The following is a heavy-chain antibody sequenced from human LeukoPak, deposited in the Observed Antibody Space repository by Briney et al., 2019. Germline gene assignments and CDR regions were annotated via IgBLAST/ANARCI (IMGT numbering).Heavy chain of an antibody. Sequence: PGGSLRLSCAASGFTFSSYSMNRVRQAPGKGLEWVSSISSSSSYIYYADSVKGRFTISRDNAKNSLYLQMNSLRAEDTAVYYCARNVVVPAAMYDYWGQGTLVTVSS. D-gene: IGHD2-2*01. J-gene: IGHJ4*02. CDR1: GFTFSSYS. CDR2: ISSSSSYI. V-gene: IGHV3-21*01. CDR3: ARNVVVPAAMYDY.